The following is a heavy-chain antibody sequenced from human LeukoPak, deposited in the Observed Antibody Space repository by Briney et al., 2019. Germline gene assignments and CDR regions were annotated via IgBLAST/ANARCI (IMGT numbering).Heavy chain of an antibody. D-gene: IGHD3-22*01. Sequence: PGGSLRLSCAASGFTFSSYSMNWVRQAPGKGLEWVSSISSSSSYIYYADSVKGRFTISRDNAKNSLYPQMNSLRAEDTAVYYCARALRRGYYDSSGQDAFDIWGQGTMVTVSS. J-gene: IGHJ3*02. CDR2: ISSSSSYI. CDR1: GFTFSSYS. V-gene: IGHV3-21*01. CDR3: ARALRRGYYDSSGQDAFDI.